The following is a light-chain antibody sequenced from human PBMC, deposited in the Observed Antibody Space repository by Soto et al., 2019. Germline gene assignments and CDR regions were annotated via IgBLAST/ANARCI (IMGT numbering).Light chain of an antibody. Sequence: DIQMTQSPSTLSASVGDRVTITCRASQSIGNWLAWYQQTPGKAPKLLIYKASSLQSGVPSRFSGCGFGTEFTLTISSLQPADIATYYCQQYNTYRTFGQGTKVEI. J-gene: IGKJ1*01. V-gene: IGKV1-5*03. CDR3: QQYNTYRT. CDR1: QSIGNW. CDR2: KAS.